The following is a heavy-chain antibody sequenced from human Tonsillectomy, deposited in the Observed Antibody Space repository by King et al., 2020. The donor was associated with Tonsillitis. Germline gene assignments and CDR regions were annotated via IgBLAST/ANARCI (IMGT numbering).Heavy chain of an antibody. CDR2: IIPIFGTA. D-gene: IGHD6-13*01. Sequence: QLVQSGAEVKKPGSSVKVSCKASGGTFSGFALSWVRQAPGQGLEWMGGIIPIFGTANYAEKFQGRVTVTADESTNTAYMDLSSLKSEDTAVYYCARGPLTATADLHDWGQGTLVTVSS. CDR3: ARGPLTATADLHD. CDR1: GGTFSGFA. J-gene: IGHJ4*02. V-gene: IGHV1-69*12.